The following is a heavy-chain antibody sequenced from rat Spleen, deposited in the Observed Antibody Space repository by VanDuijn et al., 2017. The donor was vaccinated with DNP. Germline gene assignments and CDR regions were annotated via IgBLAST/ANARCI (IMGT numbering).Heavy chain of an antibody. D-gene: IGHD4-3*01. J-gene: IGHJ2*01. CDR3: TRTGSYKSGYFFDY. CDR2: ISSGGKT. Sequence: QVQLKESGPGLVQPSQTLSLTCTVSGFSLTTNGVSWVRQPPGKGLEWIAAISSGGKTYYNPTFKFRLSISRDTSKSQVFLKMNSLQNEDTAIYFCTRTGSYKSGYFFDYWGQGVMVTASS. V-gene: IGHV2S8*01. CDR1: GFSLTTNG.